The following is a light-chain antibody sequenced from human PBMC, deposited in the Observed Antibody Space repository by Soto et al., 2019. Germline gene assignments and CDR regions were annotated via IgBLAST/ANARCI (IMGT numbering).Light chain of an antibody. V-gene: IGLV2-14*01. J-gene: IGLJ3*02. Sequence: QSALTQPATVSGSRGQSITISCTGTSSDVGGYKLVSWYQQFPGKAPILIIHDVSYRPSGVSNRFSGSKSGNTASLTISGLQAEDEADYYCCSYTYSSPGVFGGGTKLTVL. CDR2: DVS. CDR1: SSDVGGYKL. CDR3: CSYTYSSPGV.